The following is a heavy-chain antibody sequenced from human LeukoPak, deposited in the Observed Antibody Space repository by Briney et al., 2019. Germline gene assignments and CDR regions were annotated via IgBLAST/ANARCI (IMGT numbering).Heavy chain of an antibody. CDR2: ISGSGAKT. J-gene: IGHJ6*02. V-gene: IGHV3-21*01. Sequence: GGSLRLSCEASGFTFRSYAMTWVRQAPGKGLEWVSAISGSGAKTYYADSVKGRFTISRDNAKNSLYLQMNSLRAEDTAVYYCARDHLSVGYWPSYYYYYGMDVWGQGTTVTVSS. CDR3: ARDHLSVGYWPSYYYYYGMDV. CDR1: GFTFRSYA. D-gene: IGHD1-26*01.